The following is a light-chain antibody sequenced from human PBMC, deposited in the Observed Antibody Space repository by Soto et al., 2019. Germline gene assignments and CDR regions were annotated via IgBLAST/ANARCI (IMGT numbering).Light chain of an antibody. J-gene: IGKJ5*01. CDR3: QQRHMWPIT. CDR2: GAS. CDR1: QSVSSSY. Sequence: EIVLTQSPGTLSLSPGERATLSCRASQSVSSSYLAWYQQKPGQAPRLLIYGASTRAPGFPARFSGSGSGTDFTLTISSLEPEDSAVYYCQQRHMWPITFGQGTRLE. V-gene: IGKV3D-20*02.